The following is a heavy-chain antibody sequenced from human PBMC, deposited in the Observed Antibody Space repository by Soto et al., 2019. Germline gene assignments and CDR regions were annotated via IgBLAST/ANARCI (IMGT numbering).Heavy chain of an antibody. CDR3: AKELRETGGYYFDC. Sequence: QVQLVESGGGVVQPGRSLRLSCAASGFSFSKYGMHWVRQAPGKGLEWVAEMSDDGSKKYYGDSVKGRFTISRDNSKNTLYLLMDSLRPEDTSMYYCAKELRETGGYYFDCWGQGTLVPGSS. D-gene: IGHD3-16*01. J-gene: IGHJ4*02. CDR1: GFSFSKYG. CDR2: MSDDGSKK. V-gene: IGHV3-30*18.